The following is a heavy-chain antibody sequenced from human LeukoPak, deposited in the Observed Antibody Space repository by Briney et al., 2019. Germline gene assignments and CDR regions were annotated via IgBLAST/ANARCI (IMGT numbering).Heavy chain of an antibody. CDR1: GGSISSGGYY. V-gene: IGHV4-61*08. D-gene: IGHD6-13*01. J-gene: IGHJ5*02. CDR3: ARDQGSSWHGNWFDP. Sequence: SETLSLTCTVSGGSISSGGYYWSWIRQPPGKGLEWIGYIYHSGSTYYNPSLKSRVTISVDTSKNQFSLKLSSVTAADTAVYYCARDQGSSWHGNWFDPWGQGTLVTVSS. CDR2: IYHSGST.